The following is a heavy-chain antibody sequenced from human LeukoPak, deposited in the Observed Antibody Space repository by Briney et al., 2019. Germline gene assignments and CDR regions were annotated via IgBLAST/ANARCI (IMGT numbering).Heavy chain of an antibody. CDR2: SYYSGST. V-gene: IGHV4-39*01. D-gene: IGHD2/OR15-2a*01. CDR1: GGSISSSSYY. CDR3: ARHKGAQYFDY. Sequence: SETLSLTCIVSGGSISSSSYYWGWIRQPPGKGLEWIGSSYYSGSTYYNPSFKSRVTISVDTSKNRFSLKLSSVTAADTAVYYCARHKGAQYFDYWGQGSLVTVSS. J-gene: IGHJ4*02.